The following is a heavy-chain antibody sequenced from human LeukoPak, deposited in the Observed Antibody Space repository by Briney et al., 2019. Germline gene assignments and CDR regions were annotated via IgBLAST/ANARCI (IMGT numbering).Heavy chain of an antibody. D-gene: IGHD3-3*01. CDR2: IYPGDSDT. J-gene: IGHJ5*02. CDR3: ARLGSEYYDFWSGYYPTSNWFDP. Sequence: GESLKISCKGSGYSFTSYWIGWVRQMPGKGLECMGIIYPGDSDTRYSPSFQGQVTISADKSISTAYLQWSSLKASDTAMYYCARLGSEYYDFWSGYYPTSNWFDPWGQGTLVTVSS. V-gene: IGHV5-51*01. CDR1: GYSFTSYW.